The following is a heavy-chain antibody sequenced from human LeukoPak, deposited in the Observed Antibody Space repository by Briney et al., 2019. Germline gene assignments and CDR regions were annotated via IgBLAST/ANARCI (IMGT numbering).Heavy chain of an antibody. Sequence: ASVKVSCKASGYTFTSYYMHWVRQAPGQGLEWMGIINPSGGSTSYAQKYQGRVTMTRDTSTSTVYMELSSLRSEDTAVYYCARSTMVRGVISFWGQGTLVTVSS. CDR2: INPSGGST. D-gene: IGHD3-10*01. CDR1: GYTFTSYY. J-gene: IGHJ4*02. V-gene: IGHV1-46*01. CDR3: ARSTMVRGVISF.